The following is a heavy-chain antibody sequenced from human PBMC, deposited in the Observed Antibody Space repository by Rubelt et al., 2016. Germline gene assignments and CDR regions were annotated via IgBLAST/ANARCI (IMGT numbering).Heavy chain of an antibody. D-gene: IGHD4-17*01. V-gene: IGHV3-7*01. CDR2: IQQDGTEK. CDR3: AREWTVTTYFDY. CDR1: GFTVSSNY. Sequence: EVQLVESGGGLVQPGGSLRLSCAASGFTVSSNYMSWVRQAPGKGLEWVARIQQDGTEKYYVDSVKGRFTISRDNAKNSLYLQMNSMRAEDTAVYYSAREWTVTTYFDYWGQGTLVTVSS. J-gene: IGHJ4*02.